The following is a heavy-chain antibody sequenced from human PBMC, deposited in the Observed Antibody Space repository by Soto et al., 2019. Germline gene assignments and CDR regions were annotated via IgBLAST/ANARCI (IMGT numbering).Heavy chain of an antibody. CDR2: INHSGGT. Sequence: SETLSLTCAVYGGSFSGYYWSWIRQPPGKGLEWIGEINHSGGTNYNPSLKSRVTISVDTSKNQFSLKLSSVTAADTAVYYCARGHSNYAHRWFAPWGQGTLVTVSS. CDR3: ARGHSNYAHRWFAP. D-gene: IGHD4-4*01. CDR1: GGSFSGYY. V-gene: IGHV4-34*01. J-gene: IGHJ5*02.